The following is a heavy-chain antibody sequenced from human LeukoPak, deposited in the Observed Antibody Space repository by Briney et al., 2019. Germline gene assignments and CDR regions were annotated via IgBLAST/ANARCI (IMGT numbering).Heavy chain of an antibody. CDR3: ARTTFGEVAVYYFDY. J-gene: IGHJ4*02. V-gene: IGHV1-46*01. Sequence: ASVKVSCKASGYTFTSYYMHWVRQAPGQGLEWMGIINPSGGSTSYAQKFQGRVTMTRDTSTSTVYMELSSLRSEDTAVYYCARTTFGEVAVYYFDYWGQGTLVTVSS. CDR1: GYTFTSYY. CDR2: INPSGGST. D-gene: IGHD3-10*01.